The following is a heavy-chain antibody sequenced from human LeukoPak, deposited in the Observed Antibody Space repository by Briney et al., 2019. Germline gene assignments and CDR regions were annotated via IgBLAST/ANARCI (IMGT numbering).Heavy chain of an antibody. Sequence: PGGSLRLSRAASGFTFDDYAMHWVRQAPGKGLEWVSGISWNSGSIGYADSVKGRFTISRDNAKNSLYLQMNSLRAEDTALYYCAKDMTPDYYDSSGQGFDYWGQGTLVTVSS. CDR2: ISWNSGSI. V-gene: IGHV3-9*01. D-gene: IGHD3-22*01. J-gene: IGHJ4*02. CDR3: AKDMTPDYYDSSGQGFDY. CDR1: GFTFDDYA.